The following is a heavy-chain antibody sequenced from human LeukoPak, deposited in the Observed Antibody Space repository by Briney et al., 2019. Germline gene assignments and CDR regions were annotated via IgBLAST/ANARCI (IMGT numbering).Heavy chain of an antibody. CDR3: ARSGDWKPPQPPEYYFDY. CDR2: IYYSGST. CDR1: GGSISSSSYY. D-gene: IGHD1-1*01. V-gene: IGHV4-39*07. J-gene: IGHJ4*02. Sequence: PSETLSLTCTVSGGSISSSSYYWGWIRQPPGKGLEWIGSIYYSGSTYYNPSLKSRVTISVDTSKNQFSLKLSSVTAADTAVYYCARSGDWKPPQPPEYYFDYWGQGTLVTVSS.